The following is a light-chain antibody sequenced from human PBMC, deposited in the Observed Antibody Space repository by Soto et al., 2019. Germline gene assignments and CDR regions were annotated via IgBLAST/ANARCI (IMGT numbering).Light chain of an antibody. CDR2: WAS. Sequence: DIVMTQSPDSLAVSLGERATINCKSTQSVLISSQNKNCITWYQQKPGQPPKVLIYWASTRESGVPDRFSGSGSGTDFTLTISSXXAEXXAVYYCHQYCSNPRTFGQGTKVEIK. V-gene: IGKV4-1*01. CDR3: HQYCSNPRT. CDR1: QSVLISSQNKNC. J-gene: IGKJ1*01.